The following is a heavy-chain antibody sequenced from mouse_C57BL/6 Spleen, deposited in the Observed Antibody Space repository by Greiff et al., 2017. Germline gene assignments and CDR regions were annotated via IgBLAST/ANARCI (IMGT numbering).Heavy chain of an antibody. CDR3: ASPHYYDSSTGGFAY. Sequence: VQLQQSGAELVKPGASVKISCKASGYAFSSYWMNWVKQRPGKGLEWIGQIYPGDGDTNYNEKFKGKATLTADKSSSTAYMQLSSLTSADSAVYCCASPHYYDSSTGGFAYWGQGTLVTVSA. J-gene: IGHJ3*01. CDR1: GYAFSSYW. CDR2: IYPGDGDT. V-gene: IGHV1-80*01. D-gene: IGHD1-1*01.